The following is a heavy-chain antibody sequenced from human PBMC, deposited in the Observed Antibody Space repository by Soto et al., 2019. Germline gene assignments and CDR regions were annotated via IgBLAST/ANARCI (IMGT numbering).Heavy chain of an antibody. Sequence: ASVKVSCKASGYTFTSYDMHWVRQAPGQRLEWMGWINAGNGNTKYSQKFQGRVTITRDTSASTAYMELSSLRSEDTAVYYCASGSLWFGELLKGFDYWGQGTLVTVSS. CDR3: ASGSLWFGELLKGFDY. D-gene: IGHD3-10*01. CDR1: GYTFTSYD. J-gene: IGHJ4*02. CDR2: INAGNGNT. V-gene: IGHV1-3*01.